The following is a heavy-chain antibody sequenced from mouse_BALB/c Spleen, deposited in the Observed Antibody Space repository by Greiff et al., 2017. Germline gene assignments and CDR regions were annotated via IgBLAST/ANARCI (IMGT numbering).Heavy chain of an antibody. Sequence: QVHVKQSGAELMKPGASVKISCKATGYSFSSYWIEWVKQRPGHGLEWIGEILPGSGSTNYNDKFKGKATFTADTSSNTAYMQLSSLTSEDSAVYYCTREPTVVAHYAMDYWGQGTTVTVSS. CDR3: TREPTVVAHYAMDY. D-gene: IGHD1-1*01. J-gene: IGHJ4*01. CDR2: ILPGSGST. V-gene: IGHV1-9*01. CDR1: GYSFSSYW.